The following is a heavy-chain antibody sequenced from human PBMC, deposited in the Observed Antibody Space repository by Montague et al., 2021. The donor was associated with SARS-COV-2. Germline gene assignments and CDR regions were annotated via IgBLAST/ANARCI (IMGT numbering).Heavy chain of an antibody. J-gene: IGHJ2*01. V-gene: IGHV3-48*03. D-gene: IGHD5-18*01. Sequence: SLRLSCAASGFDFTSSEINWVRQALGKGLEWVSYISTSGTLPSYMDSVKGRFTISRDNAKKSLYLQMDSLRAEDTPVYFCAREAVGYSHGYPYWYFDLWGRGTLVTVSS. CDR3: AREAVGYSHGYPYWYFDL. CDR1: GFDFTSSE. CDR2: ISTSGTLP.